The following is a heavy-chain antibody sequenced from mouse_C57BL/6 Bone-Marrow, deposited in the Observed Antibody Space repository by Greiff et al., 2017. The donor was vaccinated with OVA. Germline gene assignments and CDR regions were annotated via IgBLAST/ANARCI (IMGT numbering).Heavy chain of an antibody. CDR2: IDPENGDT. V-gene: IGHV14-4*01. Sequence: VQLQQSGAELVRPGASVKLSCTASGFNIKDDYMHWVKQRPEQGLEWIGWIDPENGDTEYASKFQGKATITADTSSNTAYLQLSSLPSEDTAVYYCTTYGSSPWFAYWGKGTLVTVSA. CDR3: TTYGSSPWFAY. D-gene: IGHD1-1*01. CDR1: GFNIKDDY. J-gene: IGHJ3*01.